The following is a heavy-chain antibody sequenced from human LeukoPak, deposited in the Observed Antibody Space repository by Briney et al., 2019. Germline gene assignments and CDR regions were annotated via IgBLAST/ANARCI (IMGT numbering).Heavy chain of an antibody. CDR3: ARDSYCGGDCYPHAFDI. J-gene: IGHJ3*02. CDR1: GYTFTGYY. CDR2: INPNSGGT. V-gene: IGHV1-2*02. D-gene: IGHD2-21*02. Sequence: GASVKVSCKASGYTFTGYYMHWVRQAPGQGLEWMGWINPNSGGTNYAQKFQGRVTMTRDTSISTAYLELSRLRSDDTAVYYCARDSYCGGDCYPHAFDIWGQGPMVTVSS.